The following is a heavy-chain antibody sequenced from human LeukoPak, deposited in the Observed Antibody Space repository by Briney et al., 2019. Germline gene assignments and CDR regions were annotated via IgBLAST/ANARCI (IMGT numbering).Heavy chain of an antibody. D-gene: IGHD2-2*01. CDR3: ARVGYCSSTSCYYYMDV. CDR1: GGSISSSSYY. Sequence: SETLSLTCTVSGGSISSSSYYWGWIRQPPGEEVEWIGSICYSGSTYYNPSLKSRLPISVDTSKNQSSLKLSSVTAADTAVYYCARVGYCSSTSCYYYMDVWGKGTTVTVSS. V-gene: IGHV4-39*07. J-gene: IGHJ6*03. CDR2: ICYSGST.